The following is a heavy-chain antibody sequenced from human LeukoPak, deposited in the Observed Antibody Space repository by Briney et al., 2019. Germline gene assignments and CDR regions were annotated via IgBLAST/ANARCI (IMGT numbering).Heavy chain of an antibody. CDR3: ARDMGRAWYGPPDY. Sequence: GGSLRLSCAASGFIFSNYGMHCVRQAPGKRLEWVAVIWNDGSETFHADSVKGRFGIARDNSKNTLYLQMNSLRAEDTAVYFCARDMGRAWYGPPDYWGQGTLVTVSS. CDR1: GFIFSNYG. D-gene: IGHD6-13*01. J-gene: IGHJ4*02. CDR2: IWNDGSET. V-gene: IGHV3-33*01.